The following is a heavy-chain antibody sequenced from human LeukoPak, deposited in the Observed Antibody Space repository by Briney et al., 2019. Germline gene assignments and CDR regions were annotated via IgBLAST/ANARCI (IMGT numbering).Heavy chain of an antibody. CDR3: AREVDCSSTSCYISHDGGAFDI. CDR2: INHSGST. CDR1: GGSFSGYY. J-gene: IGHJ3*02. D-gene: IGHD2-2*02. V-gene: IGHV4-34*01. Sequence: SETLSLTCAVYGGSFSGYYWSWIRQPPGKGLEWIGEINHSGSTNYSPSLKSRVTISVDTSKNQFSLQLNSVTPEDTAVYYCAREVDCSSTSCYISHDGGAFDIWGQGTMVTVSS.